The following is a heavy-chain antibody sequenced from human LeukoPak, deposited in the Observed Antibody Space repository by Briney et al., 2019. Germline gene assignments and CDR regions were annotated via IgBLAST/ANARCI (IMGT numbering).Heavy chain of an antibody. J-gene: IGHJ4*02. Sequence: PSQTLSLTCAVSGGSISSGGYYWSWIRQHPGKGLEWIGYIYYSGSTYYNPPLKSRVTISVDTSKNQFSLKLSSVTAADTAVYYCARGPAMPYDYWGQGTLVTVSS. CDR2: IYYSGST. CDR3: ARGPAMPYDY. V-gene: IGHV4-31*11. D-gene: IGHD2-2*01. CDR1: GGSISSGGYY.